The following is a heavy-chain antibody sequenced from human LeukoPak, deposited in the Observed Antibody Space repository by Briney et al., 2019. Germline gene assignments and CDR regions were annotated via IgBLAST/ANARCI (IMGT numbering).Heavy chain of an antibody. J-gene: IGHJ3*02. Sequence: KPSETLSLTCTVSGGSISGYYWSWIRQPAGKGLEWIGRIYTSGSTNYNPSLKSRITMSVDTSKNQFSLRLSSVTAADTAVYYCARGELELLAFDIWGQGTMVTVSS. CDR1: GGSISGYY. CDR2: IYTSGST. CDR3: ARGELELLAFDI. V-gene: IGHV4-4*07. D-gene: IGHD1-7*01.